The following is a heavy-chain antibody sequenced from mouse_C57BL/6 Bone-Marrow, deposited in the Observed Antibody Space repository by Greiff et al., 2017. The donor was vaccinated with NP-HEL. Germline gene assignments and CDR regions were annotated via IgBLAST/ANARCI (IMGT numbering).Heavy chain of an antibody. Sequence: EVMVVESGAELVKPGASVKLSCTASGFNIKDYYMHWVKQRTEQGLEWIGRIDPEDGETKYVPKFQGKATITADTSSNTASLNLSSLTSEDTAVYYCARLYYGSRGYWYFDVWGTGTTVTVSS. CDR3: ARLYYGSRGYWYFDV. J-gene: IGHJ1*03. D-gene: IGHD1-1*01. CDR2: IDPEDGET. CDR1: GFNIKDYY. V-gene: IGHV14-2*01.